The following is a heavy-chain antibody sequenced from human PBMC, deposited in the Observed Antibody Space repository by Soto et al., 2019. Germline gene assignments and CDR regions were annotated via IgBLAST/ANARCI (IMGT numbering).Heavy chain of an antibody. CDR3: ARGDYYDTSGPFSDAFDI. CDR1: GFTFDDYA. Sequence: GGSLRLSCAASGFTFDDYAMYWVRQVPGKGLEWVSGISWNSGRIGYADSVKGRFTISRDNAKNTLYLQMNSLRAEDTAVYYCARGDYYDTSGPFSDAFDIWGQGTMVTVS. CDR2: ISWNSGRI. J-gene: IGHJ3*02. D-gene: IGHD3-22*01. V-gene: IGHV3-9*01.